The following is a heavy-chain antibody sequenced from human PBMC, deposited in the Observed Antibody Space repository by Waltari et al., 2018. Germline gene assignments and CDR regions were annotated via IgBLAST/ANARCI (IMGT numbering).Heavy chain of an antibody. J-gene: IGHJ4*02. D-gene: IGHD6-25*01. V-gene: IGHV3-21*02. CDR1: EFIFSIYD. CDR3: ARAHGAAARLDFDY. CDR2: ISRGSSYV. Sequence: EVQLVESGGGLVKPGGSLRLSCAASEFIFSIYDMNWVRQAPGKGLEWVSSISRGSSYVYYADSVKGRFSISRDNAKNSLYLQMNSLRAEDTAVYYCARAHGAAARLDFDYWGQGTLVTVSS.